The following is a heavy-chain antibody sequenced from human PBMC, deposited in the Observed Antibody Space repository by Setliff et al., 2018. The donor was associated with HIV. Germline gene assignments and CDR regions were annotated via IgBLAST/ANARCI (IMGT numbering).Heavy chain of an antibody. CDR3: ARGDYSSGWYIDY. CDR2: IYHTGST. V-gene: IGHV4-34*01. Sequence: SETLSLTCAVYGGSFNGYSWTWIRQPPGKGLEWIEEIYHTGSTNSNPSLKSRVTMSLDTSKNQFSLRLTSVTAADTAVYYCARGDYSSGWYIDYWGQGTLVTVSS. D-gene: IGHD6-25*01. CDR1: GGSFNGYS. J-gene: IGHJ4*02.